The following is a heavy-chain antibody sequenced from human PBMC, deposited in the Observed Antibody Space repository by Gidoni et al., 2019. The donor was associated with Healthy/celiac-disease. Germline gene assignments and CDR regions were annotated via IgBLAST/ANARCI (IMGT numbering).Heavy chain of an antibody. CDR2: ISGSGGST. D-gene: IGHD5-12*01. Sequence: EVQLLESGGGLVQPGGSLRLSCAASGFTFSSYAMSWVRQAPGKGLEWVSAISGSGGSTYYADSVKGRFTISRDNSKNTLYLQMNSLRAEDTAVYYCAKMGDIVATMGWDYFDYWGQGTLVTVSS. CDR1: GFTFSSYA. CDR3: AKMGDIVATMGWDYFDY. V-gene: IGHV3-23*01. J-gene: IGHJ4*02.